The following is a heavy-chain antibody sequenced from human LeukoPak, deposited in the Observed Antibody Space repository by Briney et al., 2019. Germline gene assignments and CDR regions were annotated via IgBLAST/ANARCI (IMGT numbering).Heavy chain of an antibody. CDR1: GGSISSYY. CDR2: IYTSGST. D-gene: IGHD3-22*01. CDR3: ARSYYYDSSGYYY. V-gene: IGHV4-4*07. Sequence: PWETLSLTCTVSGGSISSYYWSWIRQPAGQGLEWIGRIYTSGSTNYNPPLKSRVTMSVDTSKNQFSLKLSSVTAADTAVYYCARSYYYDSSGYYYWGQGTLVTVSS. J-gene: IGHJ4*02.